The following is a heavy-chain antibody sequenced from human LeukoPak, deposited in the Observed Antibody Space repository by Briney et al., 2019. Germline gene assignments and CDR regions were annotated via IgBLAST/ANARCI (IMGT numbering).Heavy chain of an antibody. J-gene: IGHJ6*03. CDR2: INPNSGGT. Sequence: ASVKVSCKASGYTFTGYYMHWVRQAPGQGLEWMGWINPNSGGTNYAQKFQGRVTMTRDTSISTAYMELSRLRSDDTAVYYCARSTQYYDFWSGYSSADYYYYMDVWGKGTTVTVSS. D-gene: IGHD3-3*01. CDR3: ARSTQYYDFWSGYSSADYYYYMDV. CDR1: GYTFTGYY. V-gene: IGHV1-2*02.